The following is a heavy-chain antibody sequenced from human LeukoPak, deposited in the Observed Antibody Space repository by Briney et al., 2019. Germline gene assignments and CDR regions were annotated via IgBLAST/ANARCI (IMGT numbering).Heavy chain of an antibody. D-gene: IGHD6-19*01. J-gene: IGHJ2*01. V-gene: IGHV3-20*04. Sequence: GGSLRLSCAASGFTFDDYGMSWVRQAPGKGLEWVSGINWNGGSTGYADSVKGRFTISRDNAKNSLYLQMNSLRAEDTAVYYCARDGGQWLRSGYFDLWGRGTLVTVSS. CDR3: ARDGGQWLRSGYFDL. CDR2: INWNGGST. CDR1: GFTFDDYG.